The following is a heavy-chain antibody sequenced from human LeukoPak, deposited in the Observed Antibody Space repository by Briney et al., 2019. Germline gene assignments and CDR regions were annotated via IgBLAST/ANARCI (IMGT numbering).Heavy chain of an antibody. V-gene: IGHV4-30-4*01. CDR1: GASIRSGDYY. CDR2: IYDSGST. CDR3: ARDCSGGSCYGAFDI. D-gene: IGHD2-15*01. J-gene: IGHJ3*02. Sequence: SETLSLTCTVSGASIRSGDYYWSWIRQPPGKGLEWIGYIYDSGSTYYNPSLKSRITISVDTSENRFSLKLSSVTATDPAVYYCARDCSGGSCYGAFDIWGQGTMVTVSS.